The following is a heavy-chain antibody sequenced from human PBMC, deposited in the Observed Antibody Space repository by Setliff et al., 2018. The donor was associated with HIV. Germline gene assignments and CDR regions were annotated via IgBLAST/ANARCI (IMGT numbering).Heavy chain of an antibody. J-gene: IGHJ4*02. CDR2: IYYSGST. CDR3: ARLPISMVRGVISYFDY. CDR1: GGSISSSSHY. D-gene: IGHD3-10*01. Sequence: PSETLSLTCTVSGGSISSSSHYWGWIRQPPGKGLEWIGSIYYSGSTYYNPSLKSRVTVDTSKNQFSLKLSSVTAADTAVYYCARLPISMVRGVISYFDYWGQGTLVTVSS. V-gene: IGHV4-39*01.